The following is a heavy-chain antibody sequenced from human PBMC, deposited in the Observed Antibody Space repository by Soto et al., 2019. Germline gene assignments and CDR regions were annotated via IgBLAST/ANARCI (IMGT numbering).Heavy chain of an antibody. D-gene: IGHD2-21*01. J-gene: IGHJ3*02. Sequence: DVQLVESGGGLIQPGGSLRLSCAASGFTVSSNYMSWLRQAPGKGLECVSVIDSGGTTYYADSVKGRFTISRDNSENTVYLQMNNLRGEDTAVYHSAKSGGDRAFDIWGQGTRVTVSS. CDR3: AKSGGDRAFDI. CDR1: GFTVSSNY. CDR2: IDSGGTT. V-gene: IGHV3-53*01.